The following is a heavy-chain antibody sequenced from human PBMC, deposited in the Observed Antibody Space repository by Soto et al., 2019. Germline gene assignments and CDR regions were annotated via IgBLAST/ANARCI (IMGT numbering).Heavy chain of an antibody. CDR2: ISYDGSNK. J-gene: IGHJ6*02. Sequence: GGSLRLSCAASGFTFSSYGMHCVRQAPGKGLEWLAVISYDGSNKYYADSVKGRFTISRDNYKNTPYLQMNSLRAEDTAVYYCAKVEGGSGSYYTAYDYYDMDVWGQGTTVTVSS. D-gene: IGHD3-10*01. V-gene: IGHV3-30*18. CDR3: AKVEGGSGSYYTAYDYYDMDV. CDR1: GFTFSSYG.